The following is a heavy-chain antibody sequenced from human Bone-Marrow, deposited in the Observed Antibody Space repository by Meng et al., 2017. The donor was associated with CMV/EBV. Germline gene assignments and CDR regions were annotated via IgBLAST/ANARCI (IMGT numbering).Heavy chain of an antibody. CDR1: GFTFTSSA. CDR2: IVVGSGNT. V-gene: IGHV1-58*01. CDR3: AADPLFDFWSGYYFDY. Sequence: SVKVSCKASGFTFTSSAVQWVRQARGQRLEWIGWIVVGSGNTNYAQKFQERVTITRDMSTSTAYMELSSLRSEDTAVYYCAADPLFDFWSGYYFDYWAQGTLVTVSS. D-gene: IGHD3-3*01. J-gene: IGHJ4*02.